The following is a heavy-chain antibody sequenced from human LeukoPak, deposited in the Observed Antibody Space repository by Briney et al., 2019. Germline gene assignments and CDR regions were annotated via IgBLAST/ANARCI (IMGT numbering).Heavy chain of an antibody. Sequence: SETLSLTCTVSGGSISSYYWSWIRQPPGKGLEWIGYIYYSGSTNYNPSPKSRVTISVDTSKNQFSLKLSSVTAADTAVYYCARHLYTGTYYYYGMDVWGQGTTVTVSS. J-gene: IGHJ6*02. CDR3: ARHLYTGTYYYYGMDV. V-gene: IGHV4-59*08. D-gene: IGHD1-7*01. CDR2: IYYSGST. CDR1: GGSISSYY.